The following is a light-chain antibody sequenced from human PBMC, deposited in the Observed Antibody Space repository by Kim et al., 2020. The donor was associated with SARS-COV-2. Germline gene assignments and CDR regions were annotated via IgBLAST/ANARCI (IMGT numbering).Light chain of an antibody. CDR2: GNN. J-gene: IGLJ1*01. CDR3: QSYDNSLSGYV. Sequence: QRVTISCTGSSSNIGAGYDVHWYQQLPGTAPKLLIYGNNNRPSGVPDRFSGSKSGTSASLAITGLQAEDEADYYCQSYDNSLSGYVFGTGTKVSVL. CDR1: SSNIGAGYD. V-gene: IGLV1-40*01.